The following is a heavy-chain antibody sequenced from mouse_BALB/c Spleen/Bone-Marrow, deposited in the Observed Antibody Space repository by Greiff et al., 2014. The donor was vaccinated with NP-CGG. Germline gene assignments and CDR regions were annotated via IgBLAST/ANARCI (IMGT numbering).Heavy chain of an antibody. V-gene: IGHV2-3*01. D-gene: IGHD1-1*01. CDR1: GFSLSGYG. CDR3: AKTNRYGYAMDY. CDR2: IWGDGSI. Sequence: VKLHQSGPGLVAPSQSLSITCTVSGFSLSGYGVSWVRQPSGKGLKWLGVIWGDGSINYHSALISRLSISKDNSKSQVFLELNXXXXDDTATYYCAKTNRYGYAMDYWGQGTSVTVSS. J-gene: IGHJ4*01.